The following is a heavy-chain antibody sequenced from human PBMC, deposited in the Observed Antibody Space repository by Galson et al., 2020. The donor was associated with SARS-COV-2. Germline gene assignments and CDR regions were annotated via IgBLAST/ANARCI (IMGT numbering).Heavy chain of an antibody. V-gene: IGHV1-8*01. CDR3: ARGPPNTVYDVAFLDP. CDR1: GYTFTSFD. CDR2: VNPKNGDT. Sequence: ASVKVSCRASGYTFTSFDMNWVRQATGQGLEWMGYVNPKNGDTYIAQKFRGRVTMTRSSSMRTAYMELSGLTSDDTGVYYCARGPPNTVYDVAFLDPWGQGTLVTVSS. J-gene: IGHJ5*02. D-gene: IGHD4-4*01.